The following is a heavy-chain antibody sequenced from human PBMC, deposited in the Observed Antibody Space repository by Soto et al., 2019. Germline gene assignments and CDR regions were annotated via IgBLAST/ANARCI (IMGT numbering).Heavy chain of an antibody. CDR3: YATAVVARDY. CDR1: GFTFSDYY. J-gene: IGHJ4*02. CDR2: ISSGSGTII. Sequence: GSLRLSCAASGFTFSDYYMSWIRLAPGKGLEWVSYISSGSGTIIYYADSVKGRFTISRDNAKNSPYLQMNSLRAEDTAVYYCYATAVVARDYWGQGTLVTVSS. D-gene: IGHD2-8*02. V-gene: IGHV3-11*01.